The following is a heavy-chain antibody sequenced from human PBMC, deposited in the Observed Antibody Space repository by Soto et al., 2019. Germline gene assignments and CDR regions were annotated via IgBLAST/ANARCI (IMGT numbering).Heavy chain of an antibody. CDR2: IYHSGST. J-gene: IGHJ4*02. CDR1: GGSISSGGYS. V-gene: IGHV4-30-2*01. Sequence: SETLSLTCAVSGGSISSGGYSWCCIRQPRGKGLEWIGYIYHSGSTYYNPSLKSRVTISVDRSKNQFSLKLSSVTAADTAVYCCAAGGGLPRYYWGQGTVVTVSS. D-gene: IGHD5-12*01. CDR3: AAGGGLPRYY.